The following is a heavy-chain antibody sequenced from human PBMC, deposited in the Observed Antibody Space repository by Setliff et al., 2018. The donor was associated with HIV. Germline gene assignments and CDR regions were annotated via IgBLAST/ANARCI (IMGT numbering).Heavy chain of an antibody. Sequence: ASVKVSCKASGFTFSKSAIHWVRQAPGQRLELMAWINAANGHAKYSQKFQGRVTITRDTSATIAYMELSSLTSEDTALYFCARTDYDSGKSVLDSWGQGTRVTV. CDR2: INAANGHA. CDR1: GFTFSKSA. CDR3: ARTDYDSGKSVLDS. V-gene: IGHV1-3*01. D-gene: IGHD3-10*01. J-gene: IGHJ5*01.